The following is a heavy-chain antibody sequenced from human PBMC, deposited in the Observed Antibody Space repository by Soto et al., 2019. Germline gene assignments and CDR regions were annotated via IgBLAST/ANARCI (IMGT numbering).Heavy chain of an antibody. CDR3: ARGILLIVLMEPPDY. Sequence: PSETLSLTCSVSGGSISTSRSYWAWIRQPPGKGLEWIGYIYYSGSTYYNPSLKSRVTISVDTSKNQFSLKLSSVTAADTAVYYCARGILLIVLMEPPDYWGQGTLVTVSS. V-gene: IGHV4-31*03. J-gene: IGHJ4*02. CDR1: GGSISTSRSY. CDR2: IYYSGST. D-gene: IGHD2-8*01.